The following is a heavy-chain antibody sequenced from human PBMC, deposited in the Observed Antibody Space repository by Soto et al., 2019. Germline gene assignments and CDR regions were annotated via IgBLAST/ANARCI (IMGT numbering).Heavy chain of an antibody. CDR2: IYYSGST. D-gene: IGHD2-21*02. V-gene: IGHV4-59*01. Sequence: SDTLTLTCSVSGGSMNNYYWSWIRQPPGKGLEYIGYIYYSGSTNYNSSLKSRVTIALDTSKNQFSLKLSSLTAADTAVYLCARLSRLRWTRLDSWGQGNRVTVSS. CDR1: GGSMNNYY. CDR3: ARLSRLRWTRLDS. J-gene: IGHJ4*02.